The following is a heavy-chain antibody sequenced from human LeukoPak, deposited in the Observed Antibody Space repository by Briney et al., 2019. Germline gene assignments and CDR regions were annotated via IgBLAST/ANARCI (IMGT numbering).Heavy chain of an antibody. CDR1: GVTFSGSD. CDR3: TTYNSGHY. V-gene: IGHV3-73*01. D-gene: IGHD6-19*01. CDR2: ITTKANNYAT. J-gene: IGHJ4*02. Sequence: GGSLRLSCAASGVTFSGSDMYWVREAPGEGLEWVGRITTKANNYATAYAASLKGRFTISRDDSKNTAYLQMNSLRTEDTALYYGTTYNSGHYWGQGTLVTVSS.